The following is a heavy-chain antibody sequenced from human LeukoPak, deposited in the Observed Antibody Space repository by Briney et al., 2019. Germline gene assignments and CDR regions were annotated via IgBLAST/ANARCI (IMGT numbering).Heavy chain of an antibody. CDR2: IRYDGSNK. CDR3: AKLDFYCSSTSCQFDY. D-gene: IGHD2-2*01. CDR1: GLTFSSYG. Sequence: GGSLRLSCAASGLTFSSYGMHWVRQAPGKGLEGLAFIRYDGSNKYYADSVKGRFTISRDNSKNTLYLQMNSLRAEDTAVYYCAKLDFYCSSTSCQFDYWGQGTLVTVSS. J-gene: IGHJ4*02. V-gene: IGHV3-30*02.